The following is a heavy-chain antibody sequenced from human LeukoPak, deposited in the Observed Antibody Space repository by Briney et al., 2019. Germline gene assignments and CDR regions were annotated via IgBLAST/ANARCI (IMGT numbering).Heavy chain of an antibody. V-gene: IGHV4-39*07. D-gene: IGHD1-26*01. CDR2: IYYSGTT. Sequence: SETLSLTCTVSGGSISSSSYYWGWIRQPPGKGLEWIGSIYYSGTTYYNPSLKSRVTISVDTSKNQFSLKLSSVTAADTAVYYCARGDSHLDPWGQGTLVTVSS. CDR1: GGSISSSSYY. CDR3: ARGDSHLDP. J-gene: IGHJ5*02.